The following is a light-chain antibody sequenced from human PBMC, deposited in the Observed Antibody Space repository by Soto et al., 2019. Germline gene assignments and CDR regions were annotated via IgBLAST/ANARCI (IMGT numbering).Light chain of an antibody. J-gene: IGLJ1*01. Sequence: QSVLTQPPSASGNPGQRLTISCSGSTSNILRNYVYWYRQLPGTAPRLLISMNDQRPSGVPDRFSGSKSGTSASLAISGLRSEDGADYYCASWDDSLSGYVFGTGTKLTVL. CDR1: TSNILRNY. CDR3: ASWDDSLSGYV. CDR2: MND. V-gene: IGLV1-47*01.